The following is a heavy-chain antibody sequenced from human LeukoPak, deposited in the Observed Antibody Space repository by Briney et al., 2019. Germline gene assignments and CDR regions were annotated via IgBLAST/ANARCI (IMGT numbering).Heavy chain of an antibody. CDR1: GYTFTSYD. J-gene: IGHJ4*02. CDR2: MNPNSGNT. Sequence: GASVKVSCKASGYTFTSYDINWVRQATGQGLEWMGWMNPNSGNTGYAQKFQGRVTMTRNTSISTAYMELSSLRSEDTAVYYCAKVPHLPLSSGWYVDYWGQGTLVTVSS. D-gene: IGHD6-19*01. CDR3: AKVPHLPLSSGWYVDY. V-gene: IGHV1-8*01.